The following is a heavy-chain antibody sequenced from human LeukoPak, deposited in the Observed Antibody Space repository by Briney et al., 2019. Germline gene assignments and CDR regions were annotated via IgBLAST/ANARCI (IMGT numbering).Heavy chain of an antibody. Sequence: GGSLRLSCAASGFIFSSSGMHWVRQAPGKGLEWVANIKQDGSEKYYVDSVKGRFTISRDNAKNSLYLQMNSLRAEDTAVYYCASLVPAATYFGYWGQGTLVTVSS. CDR1: GFIFSSSG. J-gene: IGHJ4*02. CDR3: ASLVPAATYFGY. V-gene: IGHV3-7*01. D-gene: IGHD2-2*01. CDR2: IKQDGSEK.